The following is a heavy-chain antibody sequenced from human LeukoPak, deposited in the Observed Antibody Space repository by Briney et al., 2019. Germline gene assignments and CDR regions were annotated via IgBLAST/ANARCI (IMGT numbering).Heavy chain of an antibody. CDR1: GFTFSSYA. CDR2: ISYDGSNK. Sequence: HPGGSLRLSCAASGFTFSSYAMHWVRQAPGKGLEWVAVISYDGSNKYYADSVKGRFTISRDNSKNTLYLQMNSLRAEDTAVYYCSGSYYGWWGPFDYWGQGTLVTVSS. D-gene: IGHD3-10*01. V-gene: IGHV3-30*04. J-gene: IGHJ4*02. CDR3: SGSYYGWWGPFDY.